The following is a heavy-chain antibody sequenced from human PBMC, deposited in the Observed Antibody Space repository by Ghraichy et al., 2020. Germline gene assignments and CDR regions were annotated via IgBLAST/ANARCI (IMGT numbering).Heavy chain of an antibody. CDR1: GGSVTPYY. J-gene: IGHJ4*02. Sequence: TLSLTCTVSGGSVTPYYWSWLRQPPGRTLEWIGHVYYNGFTDYNPSLKSRVTISIDTSKNQFSLNLSSVTAADTAMYFCARGDFHFDYWGQGALVTVSS. D-gene: IGHD3-3*01. CDR3: ARGDFHFDY. V-gene: IGHV4-59*02. CDR2: VYYNGFT.